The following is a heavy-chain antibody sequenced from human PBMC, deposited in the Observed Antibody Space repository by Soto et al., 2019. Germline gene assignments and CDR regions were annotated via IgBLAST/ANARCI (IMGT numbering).Heavy chain of an antibody. CDR2: INWNGGST. CDR1: GFTFDDYG. J-gene: IGHJ6*02. Sequence: GGSLRLSCAASGFTFDDYGMSWVRQAPGKGLEWVSGINWNGGSTGYADSVKGRFTISRDNAKNSLYLQMNSLRAEDTALYYCARDKTRRFYYGSGSYHYGMDVWGQGTTVTVSS. V-gene: IGHV3-20*04. D-gene: IGHD3-10*01. CDR3: ARDKTRRFYYGSGSYHYGMDV.